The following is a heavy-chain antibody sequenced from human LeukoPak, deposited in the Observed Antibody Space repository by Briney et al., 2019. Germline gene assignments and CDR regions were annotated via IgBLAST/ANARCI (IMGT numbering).Heavy chain of an antibody. CDR2: IYYTGST. CDR3: ARQTIEMATIGSIDY. Sequence: SETLSLTCTVSGGSMSSYYWSWIRQPPGKGLEWIGYIYYTGSTTYNPSLKSRVTISVDTSKNQFSLKLSSVTAADTAVYYCARQTIEMATIGSIDYWGQGTLVTVSS. D-gene: IGHD5-24*01. CDR1: GGSMSSYY. V-gene: IGHV4-59*08. J-gene: IGHJ4*02.